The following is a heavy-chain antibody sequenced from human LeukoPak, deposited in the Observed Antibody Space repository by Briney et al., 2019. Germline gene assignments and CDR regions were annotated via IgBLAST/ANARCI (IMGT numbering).Heavy chain of an antibody. V-gene: IGHV4-34*01. CDR2: INRSGST. CDR3: ARPSSGKNAFDI. J-gene: IGHJ3*02. D-gene: IGHD5-12*01. CDR1: GGSFSGYY. Sequence: PSETLSLTCAVYGGSFSGYYWSWIRQPPGKGLEWIGEINRSGSTNYNPSLKSRVTISVDTSKNQFSLKLSSVTAADTAVYYCARPSSGKNAFDIWGQGTMVTVSS.